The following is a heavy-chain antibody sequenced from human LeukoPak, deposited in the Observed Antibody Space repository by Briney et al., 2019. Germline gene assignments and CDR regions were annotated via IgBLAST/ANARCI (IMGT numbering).Heavy chain of an antibody. J-gene: IGHJ3*02. V-gene: IGHV1-2*02. CDR3: ARARDDQQWLVEFAFDI. CDR1: GYTFAGNY. CDR2: INPNCGGT. D-gene: IGHD6-19*01. Sequence: ASVKVSCKASGYTFAGNYMHWVRQVPGQGLEWMGWINPNCGGTNYAQKSQGRATMTRDTSISTAYMELSRLRSDDTAVYYCARARDDQQWLVEFAFDIWGQGTMVTVSS.